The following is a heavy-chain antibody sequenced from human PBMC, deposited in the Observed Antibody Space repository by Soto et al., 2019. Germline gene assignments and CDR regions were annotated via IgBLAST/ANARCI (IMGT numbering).Heavy chain of an antibody. V-gene: IGHV4-59*01. Sequence: QSLTCTVSGGSISKYYWSWIRQPPGKGLEWIGYIYYSGSTNYNPSLKSRVTISVDTSKNQFSLKLSSVTAADTAVYYCAREGSSGWYYFDYWGQGTLVTVSS. D-gene: IGHD6-19*01. CDR2: IYYSGST. CDR3: AREGSSGWYYFDY. J-gene: IGHJ4*02. CDR1: GGSISKYY.